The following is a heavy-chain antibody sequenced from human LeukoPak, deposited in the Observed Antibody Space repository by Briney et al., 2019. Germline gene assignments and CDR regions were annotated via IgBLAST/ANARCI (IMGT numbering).Heavy chain of an antibody. V-gene: IGHV3-30*03. CDR3: ARAARLWFGELSY. D-gene: IGHD3-10*01. CDR2: IPYDGSNK. Sequence: PGGSLRLSCAASGFIFSRYWMAWVRQAPGKGLEWVAVIPYDGSNKYYADSVKGRFTISRDNSKNTLYLQMNSLRAEDTAVYYCARAARLWFGELSYWGQGTLVTVSS. J-gene: IGHJ4*02. CDR1: GFIFSRYW.